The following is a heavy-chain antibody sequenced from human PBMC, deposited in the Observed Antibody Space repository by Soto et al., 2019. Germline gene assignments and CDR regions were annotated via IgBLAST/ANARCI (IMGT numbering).Heavy chain of an antibody. V-gene: IGHV1-2*04. CDR1: LYTFTGYY. Sequence: GASVKVCCKASLYTFTGYYMHWVRQDPGQGLEWLGWINPKSGDTNYAPKFRGWVTMTRDTSITTAYMELSRLRSDDTAVYYCARDARAYYSDTTGYYYGLYFDFWGQGTLVTVSS. CDR2: INPKSGDT. CDR3: ARDARAYYSDTTGYYYGLYFDF. D-gene: IGHD3-22*01. J-gene: IGHJ4*02.